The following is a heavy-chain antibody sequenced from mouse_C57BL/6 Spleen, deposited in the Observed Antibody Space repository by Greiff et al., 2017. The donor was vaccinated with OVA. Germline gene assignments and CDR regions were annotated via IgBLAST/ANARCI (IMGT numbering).Heavy chain of an antibody. CDR1: GYAFSSSW. J-gene: IGHJ2*01. Sequence: VQLQQSGPELVKPGASVKISCKASGYAFSSSWMNWVKQRPGKGLEWIGRIYPGDGDTNYNGKFKGKATLTADKSSSTAYMQLSSLTSEDSAVYFCARPPITTVVAPYFDDWGQGTTLTVSS. CDR3: ARPPITTVVAPYFDD. D-gene: IGHD1-1*01. V-gene: IGHV1-82*01. CDR2: IYPGDGDT.